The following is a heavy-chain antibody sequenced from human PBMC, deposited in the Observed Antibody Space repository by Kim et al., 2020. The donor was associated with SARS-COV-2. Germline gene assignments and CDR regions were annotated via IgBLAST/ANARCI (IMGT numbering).Heavy chain of an antibody. CDR3: AKSVVTAAGSGYFDY. V-gene: IGHV3-30*18. J-gene: IGHJ4*03. D-gene: IGHD6-13*01. CDR1: GFTFSNYA. Sequence: GGSLRLSCAASGFTFSNYAMHWVRQAPGKGLEWVAVISFDGSNKYYADSVKGRFTISRDNSNNTLYLQMNSLRAEDTAVYHCAKSVVTAAGSGYFDYWG. CDR2: ISFDGSNK.